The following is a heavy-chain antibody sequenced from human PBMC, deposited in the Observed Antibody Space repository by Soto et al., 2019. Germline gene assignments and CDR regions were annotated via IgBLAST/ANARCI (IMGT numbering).Heavy chain of an antibody. CDR1: GYTFTSYY. CDR2: INPSGGST. D-gene: IGHD3-9*01. CDR3: ARDAGNYDILTGYLDY. J-gene: IGHJ4*02. Sequence: GASVKVSFKASGYTFTSYYMHWVRQAPGQGLEWMGIINPSGGSTSYAQKFQGRVTMTRDTSTSTVYMGLSSLRSEDTAVYYCARDAGNYDILTGYLDYWGQGTLVTVSS. V-gene: IGHV1-46*01.